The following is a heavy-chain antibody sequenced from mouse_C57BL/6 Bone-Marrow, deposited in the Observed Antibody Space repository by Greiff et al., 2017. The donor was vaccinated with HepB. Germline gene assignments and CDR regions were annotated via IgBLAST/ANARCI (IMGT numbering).Heavy chain of an antibody. CDR2: IDPETGGT. Sequence: QVQLQQSGAELVRPGASVTLSCKASGYTFTDYEMHWVKQTPVHGLEWIGAIDPETGGTAYNQKFKGKAILTADKSSSTAYMELRSLTSEDSAVYYCTRLHYGNYEGYWGQGTTLTVSS. J-gene: IGHJ2*01. CDR1: GYTFTDYE. V-gene: IGHV1-15*01. D-gene: IGHD2-1*01. CDR3: TRLHYGNYEGY.